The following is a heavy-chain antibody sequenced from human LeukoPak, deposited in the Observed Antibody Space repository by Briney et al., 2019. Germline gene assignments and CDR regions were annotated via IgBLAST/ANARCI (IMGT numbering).Heavy chain of an antibody. D-gene: IGHD2-2*02. J-gene: IGHJ4*02. CDR2: ISSSSSYI. V-gene: IGHV3-21*01. CDR3: ARAWCSSTTCYNFDY. CDR1: GFTFSSYN. Sequence: GGSLRLSCAASGFTFSSYNMNWVRQAPGKGLEWVSSISSSSSYIYYADSVKGRFTISRDNAKHSLYLQMNSLRAEDTAVYYCARAWCSSTTCYNFDYWGQGTLVTVSS.